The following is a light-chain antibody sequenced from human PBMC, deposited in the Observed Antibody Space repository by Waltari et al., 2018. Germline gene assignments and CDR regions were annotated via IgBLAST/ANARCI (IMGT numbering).Light chain of an antibody. V-gene: IGLV2-14*01. CDR1: SSAGGGYKH. J-gene: IGLJ2*01. CDR3: SSFPTIGTFVV. Sequence: QSALTQPASASGSTGPSITISCTGTSSAGGGYKHASRYQQQPGKATKLFILEVTKRPSGISNRFSGSKSGNSASLTISGLQAEDGGEYYCSSFPTIGTFVVFGGGTKVTVL. CDR2: EVT.